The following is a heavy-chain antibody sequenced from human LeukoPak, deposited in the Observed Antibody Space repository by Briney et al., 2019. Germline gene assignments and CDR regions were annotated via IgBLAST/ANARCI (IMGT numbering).Heavy chain of an antibody. D-gene: IGHD3-10*01. CDR1: GFTFSSYA. CDR3: AKDPVYYGSGSYYSYYFDY. J-gene: IGHJ4*02. CDR2: ISGSGGST. V-gene: IGHV3-23*01. Sequence: PGGSLRLSCAASGFTFSSYAMSWVRQAPGKGLEWVSAISGSGGSTYYADSVKGRFTISRDNSKNTLYLQMNSRRAEDTAVYYCAKDPVYYGSGSYYSYYFDYWGQGTLVTVSS.